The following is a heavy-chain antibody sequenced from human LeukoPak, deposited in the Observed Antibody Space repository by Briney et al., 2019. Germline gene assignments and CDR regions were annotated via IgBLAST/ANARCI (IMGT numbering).Heavy chain of an antibody. J-gene: IGHJ4*02. CDR2: IWYDGSNK. V-gene: IGHV3-33*08. D-gene: IGHD4-17*01. CDR1: GFTFTSYA. CDR3: ARERRDYGATFDY. Sequence: GGSLRPSCAASGFTFTSYAMTWVRQAPGKGLEWVAVIWYDGSNKYYADSVKGRFTISRDNSKNTLYLQMNSLRAEDTAVYYCARERRDYGATFDYWGQGTLVTVSS.